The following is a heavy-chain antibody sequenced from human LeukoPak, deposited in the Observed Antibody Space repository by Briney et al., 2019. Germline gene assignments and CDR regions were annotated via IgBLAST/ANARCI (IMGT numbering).Heavy chain of an antibody. CDR2: TYYRSKWYN. D-gene: IGHD4-17*01. CDR3: ARDRRDYGDPDAFDI. V-gene: IGHV6-1*01. Sequence: SQTLSLTCAISGDSVSSNSAAWNWIRQSPSRGLECLRRTYYRSKWYNDYAVSVKSRITINPDTSKNQFSLQLNSVSPEDTAVYYCARDRRDYGDPDAFDIWGQGTMVTVSS. CDR1: GDSVSSNSAA. J-gene: IGHJ3*02.